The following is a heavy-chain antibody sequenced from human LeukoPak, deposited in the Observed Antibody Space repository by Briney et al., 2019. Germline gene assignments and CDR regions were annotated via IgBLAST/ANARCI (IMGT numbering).Heavy chain of an antibody. CDR3: ARRGYYYDSSGYYHDAFDI. V-gene: IGHV4-59*08. D-gene: IGHD3-22*01. CDR2: IYYSGST. CDR1: GGSISSYY. Sequence: PSETLSLTCTVSGGSISSYYWSWIRQPPGKGLEWIGYIYYSGSTYYNPSLKSRVTISVDTSKNQFSLKLSSVTAADTAVYYCARRGYYYDSSGYYHDAFDIWGQGTMVTVSS. J-gene: IGHJ3*02.